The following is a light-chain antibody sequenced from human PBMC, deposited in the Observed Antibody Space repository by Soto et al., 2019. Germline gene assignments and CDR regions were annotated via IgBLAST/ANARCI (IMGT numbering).Light chain of an antibody. V-gene: IGKV1-5*01. CDR3: QQYNSYSGT. Sequence: DIQMTQSPSTLSASVGDRVTITCRASQSISSWLAWYQQKPGKAPKLLIYDASSLESGVPSRFSGSGSGTEFTLHISSLQPDDFATYYCQQYNSYSGTFGQGTKVEIK. CDR2: DAS. J-gene: IGKJ1*01. CDR1: QSISSW.